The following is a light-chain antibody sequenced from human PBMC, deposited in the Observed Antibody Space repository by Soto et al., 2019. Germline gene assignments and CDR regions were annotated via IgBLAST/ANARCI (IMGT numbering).Light chain of an antibody. CDR3: RSYAGTDNFYV. Sequence: QSVLTQPASVSGSPGQSITISCTGASSDVGGFDHVSWYQQHPGKVPRLLIYDVSSRPSGVSDRFSGSKSGNTASLTISGLQAEDEADYYCRSYAGTDNFYVSGTGTKVTDL. CDR1: SSDVGGFDH. V-gene: IGLV2-14*03. CDR2: DVS. J-gene: IGLJ1*01.